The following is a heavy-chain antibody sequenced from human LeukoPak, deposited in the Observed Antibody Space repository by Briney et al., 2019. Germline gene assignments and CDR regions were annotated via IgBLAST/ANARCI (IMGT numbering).Heavy chain of an antibody. CDR3: TRVGYIDEGIDH. CDR2: IKQDGSKK. D-gene: IGHD5-24*01. Sequence: GGSLRLSCVASGFPFSSYWMTWVRQAPGKGLEWVANIKQDGSKKSYVDSVKGRFTISRDNAKNSLYLQMNSLRAEDTAIYYCTRVGYIDEGIDHWGQGTLVTVSS. V-gene: IGHV3-7*04. J-gene: IGHJ4*02. CDR1: GFPFSSYW.